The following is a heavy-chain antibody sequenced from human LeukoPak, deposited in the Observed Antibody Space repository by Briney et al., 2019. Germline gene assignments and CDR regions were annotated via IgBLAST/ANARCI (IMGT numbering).Heavy chain of an antibody. CDR1: GFTFSRYG. V-gene: IGHV3-30*03. D-gene: IGHD3-10*01. CDR2: ISYDGRNK. Sequence: GGSLRLSCAASGFTFSRYGMHWVRQAPGKGLEWVAVISYDGRNKYYADSVKGRFTISRDNAKNTLYLQMNSLRAEDTAVYYCARAGQGYYYGSGSYYFDYWSQGTLVTVSS. J-gene: IGHJ4*02. CDR3: ARAGQGYYYGSGSYYFDY.